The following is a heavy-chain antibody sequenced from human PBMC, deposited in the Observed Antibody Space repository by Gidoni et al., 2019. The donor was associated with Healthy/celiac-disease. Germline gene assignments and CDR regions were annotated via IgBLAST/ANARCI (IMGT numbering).Heavy chain of an antibody. CDR2: ISGSGGST. Sequence: EVQLLESVGGLVQPGGSLRLSCPASAFTFSSYAMSWVRQAPGKGLEWVSAISGSGGSTYYADSVKGRFTISRDNSKNTLYLQMNSLRAEDTAVYYCAKDKKFSFDIWGQGTMVTVSS. V-gene: IGHV3-23*01. J-gene: IGHJ3*02. CDR1: AFTFSSYA. CDR3: AKDKKFSFDI.